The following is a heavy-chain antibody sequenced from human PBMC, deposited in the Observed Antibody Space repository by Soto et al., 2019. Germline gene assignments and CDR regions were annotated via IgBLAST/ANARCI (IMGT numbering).Heavy chain of an antibody. D-gene: IGHD3-22*01. CDR2: IKQDGSEK. J-gene: IGHJ4*02. CDR1: GFTFSNSA. CDR3: ARVQYYYDSSGYYY. Sequence: GGSLRLSCAPSGFTFSNSAMTWVRQAPGKGLEWVANIKQDGSEKYYVDSVKGRFAISRDNAKNSLYLQMNSLRAEDTAVYYCARVQYYYDSSGYYYWGQGTLVTVSS. V-gene: IGHV3-7*01.